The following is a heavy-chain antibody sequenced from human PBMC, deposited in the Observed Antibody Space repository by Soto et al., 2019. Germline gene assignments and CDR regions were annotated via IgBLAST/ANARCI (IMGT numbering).Heavy chain of an antibody. CDR3: AREVWVAGLLYYFDF. J-gene: IGHJ4*02. Sequence: SETLSLTCTVSDGSISGNFLTWIRQPAGKGLEWIGRISSNGNTDYNPSLKSRVTMSIDTSKNHFSLDLISVTASDTAIYYYAREVWVAGLLYYFDFWGQGTLVTVSS. CDR1: DGSISGNF. D-gene: IGHD6-19*01. V-gene: IGHV4-4*07. CDR2: ISSNGNT.